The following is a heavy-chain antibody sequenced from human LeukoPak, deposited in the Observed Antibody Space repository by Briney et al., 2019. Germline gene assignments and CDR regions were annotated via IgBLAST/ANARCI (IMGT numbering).Heavy chain of an antibody. CDR1: GGSTSRSSYY. J-gene: IGHJ4*02. CDR3: ARHVGGGTYYFDY. Sequence: PPQSLSPACTLSGGSTSRSSYYWGWIRQPRGKGLEWIGSIYYSGSTLYNPSLKSRVTIYVDTSKNQFSLKRRTVAAADTAVYYCARHVGGGTYYFDYWGQGTLVTVSS. D-gene: IGHD3-16*01. V-gene: IGHV4-39*01. CDR2: IYYSGST.